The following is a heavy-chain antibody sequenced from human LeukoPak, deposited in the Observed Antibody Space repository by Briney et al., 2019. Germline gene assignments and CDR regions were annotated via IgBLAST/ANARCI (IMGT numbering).Heavy chain of an antibody. CDR2: ISAYNGNT. CDR3: ARDRGRYDILTGYYLKDDY. V-gene: IGHV1-18*01. CDR1: GYTFTSYG. D-gene: IGHD3-9*01. Sequence: ASVKVSCKASGYTFTSYGISWVRQAPGQGLEWMGWISAYNGNTNYAQKLQGRVTMTTDTSTSTAYMELRSLRSDDTAVYYCARDRGRYDILTGYYLKDDYWGQGTLVTVSS. J-gene: IGHJ4*02.